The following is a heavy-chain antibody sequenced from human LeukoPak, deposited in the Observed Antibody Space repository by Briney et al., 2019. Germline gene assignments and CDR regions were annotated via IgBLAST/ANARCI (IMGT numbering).Heavy chain of an antibody. CDR1: GFTFNTYT. Sequence: GGSLRLSCAASGFTFNTYTMNWVRQAPGKGLEWVSSITASSTAIYSADSVKGRFTISRDNAKNSLYLQMNSLRAEDTAVYYCARIAVTYTFDYWGQGTLVTVSS. CDR3: ARIAVTYTFDY. D-gene: IGHD4-17*01. V-gene: IGHV3-21*01. CDR2: ITASSTAI. J-gene: IGHJ4*02.